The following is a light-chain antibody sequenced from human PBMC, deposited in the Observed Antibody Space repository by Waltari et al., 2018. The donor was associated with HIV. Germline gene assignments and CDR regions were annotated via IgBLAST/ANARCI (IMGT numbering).Light chain of an antibody. V-gene: IGKV1-33*01. CDR3: QQYDTLYT. CDR1: QDIGKY. J-gene: IGKJ2*01. Sequence: DIQVTQSPSSLSASVGDRVTITCQASQDIGKYLNWYQQKPGKVPKLLIYAASSLQPGVPSRFSGSGSGTYFTFAISNLQPEDVGTYYCQQYDTLYTFGQGT. CDR2: AAS.